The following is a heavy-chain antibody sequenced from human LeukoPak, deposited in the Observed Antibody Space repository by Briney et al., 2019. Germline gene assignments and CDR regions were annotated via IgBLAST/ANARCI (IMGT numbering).Heavy chain of an antibody. J-gene: IGHJ4*02. CDR2: MYYSGST. Sequence: WETLSLTCTVSGGSISSSSFYWGWIRQPPGKGLEWIGNMYYSGSTYYNPSLKSRVTITVDTSKNQFSLKLTSVTAADSAVYYCGCIATVEIYFDYWGQGTLVTVSS. CDR3: GCIATVEIYFDY. V-gene: IGHV4-39*01. CDR1: GGSISSSSFY. D-gene: IGHD5-24*01.